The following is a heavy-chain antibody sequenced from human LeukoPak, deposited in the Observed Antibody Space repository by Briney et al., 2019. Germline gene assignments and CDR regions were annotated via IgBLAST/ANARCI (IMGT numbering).Heavy chain of an antibody. CDR1: AGSINGYY. Sequence: SETLSLTCAVYAGSINGYYWGWTRPPPRKGLEWVGEINHSGSTNYNPSLKSRVTISFDMSNNQFSLRLTSVTAADTALYYCARGSEGTAVPYFDYWGQGTLVIVSS. CDR3: ARGSEGTAVPYFDY. J-gene: IGHJ4*02. CDR2: INHSGST. V-gene: IGHV4-34*01. D-gene: IGHD6-19*01.